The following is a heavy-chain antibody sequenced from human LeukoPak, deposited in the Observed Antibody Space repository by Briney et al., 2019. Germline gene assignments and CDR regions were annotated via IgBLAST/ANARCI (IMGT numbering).Heavy chain of an antibody. J-gene: IGHJ3*02. CDR2: IDPDSGGT. CDR1: GYTFTDYS. CDR3: ARGTSWFGEDAFDI. Sequence: ASVRVSCKASGYTFTDYSIHWVRQAPGQGLEWMGWIDPDSGGTHYAQNFQDRVTMTRDTSITTAYMELSRLRSDDTAVYYCARGTSWFGEDAFDIWGQGTMVTVSS. V-gene: IGHV1-2*02. D-gene: IGHD3-10*01.